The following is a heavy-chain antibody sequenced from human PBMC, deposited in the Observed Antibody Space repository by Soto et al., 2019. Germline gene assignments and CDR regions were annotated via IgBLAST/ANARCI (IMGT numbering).Heavy chain of an antibody. V-gene: IGHV4-31*03. CDR1: GGSVTGGGYY. J-gene: IGHJ4*02. Sequence: SETLSLTCSVSGGSVTGGGYYWSWIRQLPGKGLEWIGYLYHTGSTFYNPSLKSRVTISLDTSKSQFSLKLTSVTAADTAMYCCAGSPALYMFDYWGQGSPVTVSS. CDR2: LYHTGST. CDR3: AGSPALYMFDY. D-gene: IGHD3-10*01.